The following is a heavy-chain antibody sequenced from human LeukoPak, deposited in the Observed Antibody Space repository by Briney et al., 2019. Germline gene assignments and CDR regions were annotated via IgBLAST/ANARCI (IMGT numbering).Heavy chain of an antibody. D-gene: IGHD2-2*01. V-gene: IGHV4-39*01. Sequence: PSETLSLTCTVSGGSISSSSNYWGWIRQPPGKGLEWIGNIYYSGSTYYNPSLKSRVTISVDTSKNQFSLKLSSVTAADTAVYYCARLSRIVVVPAAIPWGYYYMDVWGKGTTVTVSS. CDR3: ARLSRIVVVPAAIPWGYYYMDV. J-gene: IGHJ6*03. CDR2: IYYSGST. CDR1: GGSISSSSNY.